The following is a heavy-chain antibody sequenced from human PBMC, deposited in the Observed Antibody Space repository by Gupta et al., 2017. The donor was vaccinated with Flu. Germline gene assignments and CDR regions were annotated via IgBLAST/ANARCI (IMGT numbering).Heavy chain of an antibody. Sequence: EVQLLESGGGLVQPGGSLRLSCAAPGFTFSNFAMSWVRQAPGKGLEWVSTISGSGAGTYYADSVKGRFTISRDNSKNTLYLQMNSLRAEDTAVYYCAKDRGYYDSSGYYDAVDIWGQGTMVTVSS. CDR2: ISGSGAGT. J-gene: IGHJ3*02. CDR3: AKDRGYYDSSGYYDAVDI. V-gene: IGHV3-23*01. CDR1: GFTFSNFA. D-gene: IGHD3-22*01.